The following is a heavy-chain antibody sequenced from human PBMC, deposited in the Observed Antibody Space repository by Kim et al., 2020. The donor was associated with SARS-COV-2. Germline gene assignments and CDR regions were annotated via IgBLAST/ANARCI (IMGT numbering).Heavy chain of an antibody. Sequence: DSVQGRFTITRDNTKDSLYLQMNSLSAEDTAVYYCANYFYDSSGHYYFDYWGQGTLVSVSS. V-gene: IGHV3-7*01. J-gene: IGHJ4*02. CDR3: ANYFYDSSGHYYFDY. D-gene: IGHD3-22*01.